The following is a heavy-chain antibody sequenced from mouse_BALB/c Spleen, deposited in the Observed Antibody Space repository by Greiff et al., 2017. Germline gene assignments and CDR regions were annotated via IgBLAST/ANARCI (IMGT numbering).Heavy chain of an antibody. D-gene: IGHD1-1*01. CDR1: GFTFSSYG. J-gene: IGHJ2*01. CDR2: INSNGGST. Sequence: VQLKESGGGLVQPGGSLKLSCAASGFTFSSYGMSWVRQTPDKRLELVATINSNGGSTYYPDSVKGRFTISRDNAKNTLYLQMSSLKSEDTAMYYCAREYYYGSSYFDYWGQGTTLTVSS. CDR3: AREYYYGSSYFDY. V-gene: IGHV5-6-3*01.